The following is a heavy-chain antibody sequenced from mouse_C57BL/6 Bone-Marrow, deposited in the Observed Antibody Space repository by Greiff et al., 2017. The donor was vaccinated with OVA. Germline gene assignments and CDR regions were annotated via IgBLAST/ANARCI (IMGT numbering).Heavy chain of an antibody. V-gene: IGHV1-4*01. Sequence: VQLQQSGAELARPGASVKMSCKASGYTFTSYTMHWVKQRPGQGLEWIGYINPSSGYTKYNQKFKDKATLTADKSSSTAYMQLSSLTSEDTAVYYCAREDGNWFACWGQGTLVTVSA. CDR1: GYTFTSYT. CDR2: INPSSGYT. D-gene: IGHD2-1*01. J-gene: IGHJ3*01. CDR3: AREDGNWFAC.